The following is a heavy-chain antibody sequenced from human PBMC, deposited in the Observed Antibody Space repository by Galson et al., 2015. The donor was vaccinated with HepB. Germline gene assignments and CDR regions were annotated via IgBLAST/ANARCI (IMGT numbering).Heavy chain of an antibody. D-gene: IGHD5-18*01. Sequence: SLRLSCAASGFTFSNYGMHWVRQAPGKGLEWVAVISYHGSNKYYADSVKGRFTISRDNSKNTLYLQMDSLRAEDTAVYYCAKEYSYASRMDVWGKGTTATVSS. CDR3: AKEYSYASRMDV. V-gene: IGHV3-30*18. J-gene: IGHJ6*04. CDR1: GFTFSNYG. CDR2: ISYHGSNK.